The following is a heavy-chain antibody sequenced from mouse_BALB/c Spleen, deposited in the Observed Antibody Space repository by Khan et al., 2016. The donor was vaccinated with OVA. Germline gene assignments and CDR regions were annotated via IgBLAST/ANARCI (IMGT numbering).Heavy chain of an antibody. CDR1: GFAFSNYD. Sequence: EVELVESGGGLVKPGGSLKLSCAASGFAFSNYDMSWVRQTPEKRLEWVAYISSGGGSTYYPDTVKGRFTISRDNAKNTLYLQMSSLKSEDTAMYYCARGGGGNFYYAMDYWGQGTSVTVSS. V-gene: IGHV5-12-1*01. CDR3: ARGGGGNFYYAMDY. J-gene: IGHJ4*01. D-gene: IGHD2-1*01. CDR2: ISSGGGST.